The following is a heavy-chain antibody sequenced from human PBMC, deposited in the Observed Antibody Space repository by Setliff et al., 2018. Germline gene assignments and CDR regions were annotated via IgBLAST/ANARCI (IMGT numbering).Heavy chain of an antibody. J-gene: IGHJ5*02. CDR3: AREGKKFYYDSTGYYRNWFDP. CDR1: GFMFGSYA. Sequence: GGSLRLSCAASGFMFGSYAMHWVRQSPGKGLEWVAVISYDGSHQYYADSVRGRFTISRDNSKNTLFLQMNSLRSEDTAIYSCAREGKKFYYDSTGYYRNWFDPWGQGTLVTVSS. D-gene: IGHD3-22*01. V-gene: IGHV3-30*04. CDR2: ISYDGSHQ.